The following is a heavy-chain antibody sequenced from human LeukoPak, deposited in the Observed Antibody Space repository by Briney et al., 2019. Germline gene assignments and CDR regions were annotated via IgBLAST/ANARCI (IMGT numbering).Heavy chain of an antibody. V-gene: IGHV4-61*02. Sequence: SQTLSLTCTVSGGSISSGSYYWSWIRQPAGKGLEWIGRIYTSGSTNYNPSLKSRVTISVDTSKNQFSLKLSSVTAADTAVYYCARDRYGDDYWGQGTLVTVSS. D-gene: IGHD4/OR15-4a*01. J-gene: IGHJ4*02. CDR2: IYTSGST. CDR3: ARDRYGDDY. CDR1: GGSISSGSYY.